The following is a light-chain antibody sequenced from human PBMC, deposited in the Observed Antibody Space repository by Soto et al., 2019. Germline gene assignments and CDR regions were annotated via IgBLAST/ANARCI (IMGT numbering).Light chain of an antibody. CDR3: SSYADSNNLL. J-gene: IGLJ3*02. CDR1: SSDVGGYKY. CDR2: EAT. V-gene: IGLV2-8*01. Sequence: LTQPPSASGSPGQSVTISCTGTSSDVGGYKYVSWYQQHPGKAPKLLIYEATQRPSGVPDRFSGSKSGNTASLTVSGLQAEDEADYYCSSYADSNNLLFGGGTKVTVL.